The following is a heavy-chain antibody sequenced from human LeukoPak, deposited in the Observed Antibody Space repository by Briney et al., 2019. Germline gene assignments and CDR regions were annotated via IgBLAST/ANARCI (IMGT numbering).Heavy chain of an antibody. CDR1: GASYNAYY. Sequence: SETLSLTCAVYGASYNAYYWSWIRQPPGKGLEWMGDIDHRGTATYNPSLKSRLSISADASKNQFSLKLNSVTDADTAVYYCAVGITILGVAASFDSWGQGNLVIVSS. D-gene: IGHD3-3*01. V-gene: IGHV4-34*01. CDR3: AVGITILGVAASFDS. CDR2: IDHRGTA. J-gene: IGHJ4*02.